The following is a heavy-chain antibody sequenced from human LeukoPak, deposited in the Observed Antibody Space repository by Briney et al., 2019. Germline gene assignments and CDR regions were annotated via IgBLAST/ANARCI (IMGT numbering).Heavy chain of an antibody. CDR2: INPNSGGT. Sequence: GASVKVSCKASGYTFTGYYMHWVRQAPGQGLEWMGWINPNSGGTNYAQKFQGRVTMTRDTSISTAYMELSRLRSDDTAVYYCARVLKEKDSSSWFLASNVPDYWGQGTLVTVSS. V-gene: IGHV1-2*02. J-gene: IGHJ4*02. CDR3: ARVLKEKDSSSWFLASNVPDY. D-gene: IGHD6-13*01. CDR1: GYTFTGYY.